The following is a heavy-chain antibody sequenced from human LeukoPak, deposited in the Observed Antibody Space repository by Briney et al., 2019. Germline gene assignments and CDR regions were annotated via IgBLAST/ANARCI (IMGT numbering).Heavy chain of an antibody. CDR2: ISYEGRNN. CDR3: AKDLRGYYGSGTDY. D-gene: IGHD3-10*01. V-gene: IGHV3-30*18. Sequence: PGMSLRLSCAASGFTSSSYGLHWVRQAPGRGLEWVAVISYEGRNNYYAESVKRRFTNYRNNPKQALYLQMDSLRADDRAVYYCAKDLRGYYGSGTDYWGQGTMVTVSS. CDR1: GFTSSSYG. J-gene: IGHJ4*02.